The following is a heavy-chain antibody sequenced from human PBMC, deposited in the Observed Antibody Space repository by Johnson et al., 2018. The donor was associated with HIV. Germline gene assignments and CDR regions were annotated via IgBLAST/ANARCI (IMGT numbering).Heavy chain of an antibody. CDR3: AKDMGFSGSTAAFDI. CDR2: IGPAADT. D-gene: IGHD1-26*01. CDR1: GFTVSSYD. J-gene: IGHJ3*02. Sequence: EQLVESGGGLIQPGGSLRLSCAASGFTVSSYDIHWVRQATGKGLESVSPIGPAADTYYPGSVKGRFTVSRENAKNSLYLQMNSLRAEDTALYYCAKDMGFSGSTAAFDIWGQGTMVTVSS. V-gene: IGHV3-13*01.